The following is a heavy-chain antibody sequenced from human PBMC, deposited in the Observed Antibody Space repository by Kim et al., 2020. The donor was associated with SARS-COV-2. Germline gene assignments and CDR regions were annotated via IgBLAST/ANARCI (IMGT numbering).Heavy chain of an antibody. CDR3: ARDSIAFHYYYYGMDV. J-gene: IGHJ6*02. V-gene: IGHV3-21*01. Sequence: GGSLRLSCAASGFTFSSYSMNWVRQAPGKGLEWVSSISSSSSYIYYADSVKGRFTISRDNAKNSLYLQMNSLRAEDTAVYYCARDSIAFHYYYYGMDVWGQGTTVTVSS. D-gene: IGHD6-6*01. CDR2: ISSSSSYI. CDR1: GFTFSSYS.